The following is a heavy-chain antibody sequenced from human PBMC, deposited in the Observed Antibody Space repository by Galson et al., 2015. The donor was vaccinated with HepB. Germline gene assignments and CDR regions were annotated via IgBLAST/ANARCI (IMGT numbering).Heavy chain of an antibody. CDR2: IRSKAYGGTT. V-gene: IGHV3-49*03. J-gene: IGHJ5*02. D-gene: IGHD3-10*01. Sequence: SLRLSCAASGFTFGDYAMSWFRQAPGKGLEWVGFIRSKAYGGTTEYAASVKGRFTISRDDSKSIAYLQMNSLKTEDTAVYYCTRGPYGSGRYWFDPWGQGTLVTVSS. CDR1: GFTFGDYA. CDR3: TRGPYGSGRYWFDP.